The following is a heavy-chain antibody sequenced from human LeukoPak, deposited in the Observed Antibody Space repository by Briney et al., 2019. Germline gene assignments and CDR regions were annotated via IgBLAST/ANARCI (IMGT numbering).Heavy chain of an antibody. D-gene: IGHD2-2*01. V-gene: IGHV4-30-4*01. CDR2: IYYSGST. Sequence: PSETPSLTCTVSGGSINSGHYYWRWIPQPPGKGLEGIGYIYYSGSTYYTPSLKRRVNISVDTSKNQFSLKLSSVTAADTAVYYCASDGRLYQLPRLDYWGQGTLVTVSS. J-gene: IGHJ4*02. CDR1: GGSINSGHYY. CDR3: ASDGRLYQLPRLDY.